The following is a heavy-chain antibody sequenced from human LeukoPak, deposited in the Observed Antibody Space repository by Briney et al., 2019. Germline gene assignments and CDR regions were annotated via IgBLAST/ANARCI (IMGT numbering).Heavy chain of an antibody. Sequence: GGSLRLSCAASEFSVGSNYMTWVRQAPGKGLEWVSLIYSGGSTYYADSVKGRFTISRDNSKNTLYLQMNSLRAEDTAVYYCAKAHYYDFWSEFDYWGQGTLVTVSS. CDR1: EFSVGSNY. V-gene: IGHV3-66*01. J-gene: IGHJ4*02. CDR2: IYSGGST. CDR3: AKAHYYDFWSEFDY. D-gene: IGHD3-3*01.